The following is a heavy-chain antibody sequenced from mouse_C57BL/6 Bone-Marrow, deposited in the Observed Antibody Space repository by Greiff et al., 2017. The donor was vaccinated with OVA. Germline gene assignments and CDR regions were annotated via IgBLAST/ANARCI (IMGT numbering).Heavy chain of an antibody. CDR3: ARDLGGYYAMDY. V-gene: IGHV5-4*01. CDR2: ISDGGSYT. J-gene: IGHJ4*01. Sequence: EVNVVESGGGLVKPGGSLKLSCAASGFTFSSYAMSRVRQTPEKRLEWVATISDGGSYTYYPDNVKGRFTISRDNAKNNLYLQMSHLKSEDTAMYYCARDLGGYYAMDYWGQGTSVTVSS. D-gene: IGHD1-1*02. CDR1: GFTFSSYA.